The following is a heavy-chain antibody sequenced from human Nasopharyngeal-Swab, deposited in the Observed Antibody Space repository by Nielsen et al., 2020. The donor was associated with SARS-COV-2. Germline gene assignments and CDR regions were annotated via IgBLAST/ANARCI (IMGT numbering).Heavy chain of an antibody. CDR3: ASGGIQLWLEDY. D-gene: IGHD5-18*01. J-gene: IGHJ4*02. CDR1: GFTFDDYA. Sequence: GGSLRLSCAASGFTFDDYAVHWVRQAPGKGLEWVSLISGDGGSTYYADSVKGRFTISRDNSKNSLYLQMNSLRTEDTALYYCASGGIQLWLEDYWGQGTLVTVSS. CDR2: ISGDGGST. V-gene: IGHV3-43*02.